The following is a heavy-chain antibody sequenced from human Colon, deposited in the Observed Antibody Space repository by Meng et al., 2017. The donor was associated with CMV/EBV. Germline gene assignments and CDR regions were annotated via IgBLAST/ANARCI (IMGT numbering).Heavy chain of an antibody. D-gene: IGHD3-10*01. J-gene: IGHJ6*02. V-gene: IGHV3-23*01. Sequence: GESLKISCAASGFTFSSYSMNWVRQAPGKGLEWVSVISASGGSTKYADSVKGRFTISRDNSKSTLYLQMDSLRAEDTAIYYCAKGRLGFGELCMDVWGQGTTVTVSS. CDR3: AKGRLGFGELCMDV. CDR2: ISASGGST. CDR1: GFTFSSYS.